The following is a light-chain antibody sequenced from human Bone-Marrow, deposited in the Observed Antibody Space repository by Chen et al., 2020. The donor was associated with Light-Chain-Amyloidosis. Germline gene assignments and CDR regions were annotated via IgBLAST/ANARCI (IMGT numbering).Light chain of an antibody. J-gene: IGLJ1*01. Sequence: QSALTQPASVSGSPGQSITISCTGTSGDVGTYNYVSWYQQHPGKAPKVMIHAVSNRPSGVSNRFSGSKSGNTASLTISGLQAEDEADYYCSSFTSSSSYVFGPGTKVTVL. CDR1: SGDVGTYNY. V-gene: IGLV2-14*01. CDR2: AVS. CDR3: SSFTSSSSYV.